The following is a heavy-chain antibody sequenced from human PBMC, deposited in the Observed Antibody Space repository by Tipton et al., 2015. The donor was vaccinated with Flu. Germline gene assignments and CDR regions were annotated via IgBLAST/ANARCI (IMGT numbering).Heavy chain of an antibody. Sequence: TLSLTCTVSGYSISTGYYWGWVRQSPGKGLEWIGNVCHSGSIYYNPSLQSRVTMSVDTSKNQFSLKLSSLTAADTAVYYCAREGHIVATTSGMDVWGQGTTVTVSS. CDR1: GYSISTGYY. CDR2: VCHSGSI. CDR3: AREGHIVATTSGMDV. D-gene: IGHD5-12*01. V-gene: IGHV4-38-2*02. J-gene: IGHJ6*02.